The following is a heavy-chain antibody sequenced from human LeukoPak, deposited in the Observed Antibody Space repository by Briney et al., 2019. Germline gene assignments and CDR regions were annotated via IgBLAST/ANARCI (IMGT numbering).Heavy chain of an antibody. CDR1: GFTFSSYD. J-gene: IGHJ4*02. CDR3: AKIYYGSGYFDY. D-gene: IGHD3-10*01. Sequence: GGSLRLSCAASGFTFSSYDMHWVRQATGKGLEWVSAIGTAGDTYYPGSVKGRFTISRDNSKNTLYLQMNSLRAEDTAVYYCAKIYYGSGYFDYWGQGTLVTVSS. CDR2: IGTAGDT. V-gene: IGHV3-13*01.